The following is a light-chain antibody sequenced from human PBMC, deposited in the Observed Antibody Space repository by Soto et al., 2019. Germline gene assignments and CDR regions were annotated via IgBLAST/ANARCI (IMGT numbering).Light chain of an antibody. CDR3: QQSYSTPYT. Sequence: DILMTQSPSSLSASVGDRVTITCRASQSISSYLNWYQQKPGKAPQLLIYAASSLQSGVPSRFSGSGSGTDFTLTISSLQPEDCATYYCQQSYSTPYTLGQGTKLEIK. CDR2: AAS. J-gene: IGKJ2*01. CDR1: QSISSY. V-gene: IGKV1-39*01.